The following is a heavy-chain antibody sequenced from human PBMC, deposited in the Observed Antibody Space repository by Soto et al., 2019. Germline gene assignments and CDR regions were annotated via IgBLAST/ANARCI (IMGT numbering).Heavy chain of an antibody. V-gene: IGHV3-23*01. CDR2: MSYSGDLT. CDR3: AKDATRTSGWYYFDY. CDR1: GFNFHNLA. J-gene: IGHJ4*02. D-gene: IGHD6-19*01. Sequence: GGSLRLSCAASGFNFHNLAMGWLRQAPGKGLEWVSVMSYSGDLTYYADSVKGRFTISRDNSKNTLYLQMDSLRADDTAVYYCAKDATRTSGWYYFDYWGQGALVTVSS.